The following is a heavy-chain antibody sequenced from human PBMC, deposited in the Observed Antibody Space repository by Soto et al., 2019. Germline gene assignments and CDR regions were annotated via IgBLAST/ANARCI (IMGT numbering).Heavy chain of an antibody. J-gene: IGHJ6*02. D-gene: IGHD3-10*02. V-gene: IGHV2-70*01. CDR3: ARMGTTMYYSYYYGMDV. Sequence: GSGPTLVNPTQTLTLTCTFSGFSLSTSGMCVSWIRQPPGKALEWLALIDWDDDKYYSTSLKTRLTISKDTSKNQVVLTMTNMDPVDTATYYCARMGTTMYYSYYYGMDVWGQGTTVTVSS. CDR1: GFSLSTSGMC. CDR2: IDWDDDK.